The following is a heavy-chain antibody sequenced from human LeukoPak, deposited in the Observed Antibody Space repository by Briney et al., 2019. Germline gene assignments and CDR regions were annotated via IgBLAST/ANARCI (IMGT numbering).Heavy chain of an antibody. CDR1: GFTFSSYS. CDR3: ARDSSHRNWGDDPTLLTKGFTYYFDY. V-gene: IGHV3-21*01. D-gene: IGHD7-27*01. Sequence: GGSLRLSCAASGFTFSSYSMNWVRQAPGKGLEWVSSISSSSSYIYYAGSVKGRFTISRDNAKNSLYLQMNSLRAEDTAVYYCARDSSHRNWGDDPTLLTKGFTYYFDYWGQGTLVTVSS. CDR2: ISSSSSYI. J-gene: IGHJ4*02.